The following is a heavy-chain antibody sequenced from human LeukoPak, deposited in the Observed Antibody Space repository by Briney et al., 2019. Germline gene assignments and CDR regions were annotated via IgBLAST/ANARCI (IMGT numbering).Heavy chain of an antibody. CDR2: IRYDGSNK. V-gene: IGHV3-30*02. D-gene: IGHD6-6*01. J-gene: IGHJ3*02. CDR3: AKDWGLYSSSSVFDAFDI. CDR1: GFTFSSYG. Sequence: PGGSLRLSCAASGFTFSSYGMHWVRQAPGKGLEWVAFIRYDGSNKHYADSVKGRFTISRDNSKNTLYLQMNSLRAEDTAVYYCAKDWGLYSSSSVFDAFDIWGQGTMVTVSS.